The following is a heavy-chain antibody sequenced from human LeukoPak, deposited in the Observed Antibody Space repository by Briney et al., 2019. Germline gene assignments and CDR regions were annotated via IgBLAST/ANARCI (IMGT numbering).Heavy chain of an antibody. CDR1: GGSFSGYY. Sequence: SETLSLTCAVYGGSFSGYYWSWIRQSPGKGLEWIGEINHSGSTNYNPSLKSRVTISVDTSKNQFSLKLSSVTAADTAVYYCARVPRRGYCGGDCYSDWFDPWGQGTLVTVSS. J-gene: IGHJ5*02. CDR2: INHSGST. V-gene: IGHV4-34*01. D-gene: IGHD2-21*02. CDR3: ARVPRRGYCGGDCYSDWFDP.